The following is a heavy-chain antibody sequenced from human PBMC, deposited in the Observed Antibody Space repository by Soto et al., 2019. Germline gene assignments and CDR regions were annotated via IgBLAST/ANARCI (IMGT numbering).Heavy chain of an antibody. D-gene: IGHD2-2*01. CDR1: GYSFTSYG. J-gene: IGHJ5*02. V-gene: IGHV1-18*01. CDR3: ARGSERVVPSAMSGQGWFGP. Sequence: ASVKLSCKASGYSFTSYGISWVRQAPGQGLEWMGWISAYSGNTNYAQKLQGRLALTTDTSTSTAYMELRSLRSDDSAVYYCARGSERVVPSAMSGQGWFGPWGQGTLVTVSS. CDR2: ISAYSGNT.